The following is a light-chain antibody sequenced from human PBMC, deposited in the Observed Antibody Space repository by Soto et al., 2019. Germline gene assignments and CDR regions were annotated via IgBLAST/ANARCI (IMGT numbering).Light chain of an antibody. Sequence: QAVVTQPPSASGTPGQRVSISCSGSRSNIGRNYVYWYQQLPGTAPKLLIQRNNERPSGVPDRVSGSKSGTSVSLAISGLRSEDEATYYCAAWDDTLNGQVFGGGTKLTVL. CDR1: RSNIGRNY. V-gene: IGLV1-47*01. J-gene: IGLJ3*02. CDR3: AAWDDTLNGQV. CDR2: RNN.